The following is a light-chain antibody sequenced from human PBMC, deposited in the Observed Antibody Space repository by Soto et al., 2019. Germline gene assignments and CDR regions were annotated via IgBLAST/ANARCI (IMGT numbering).Light chain of an antibody. CDR3: QQRSNSPLT. CDR1: QTVRNN. J-gene: IGKJ4*01. V-gene: IGKV3-11*01. Sequence: EIVLTQSAATLSFSPGERATLSCRASQTVRNNLAWYQQRPGQAPRLLIYDASSKATGIPARVRASGSGTDFTLTISSLEPEDFAVYYCQQRSNSPLTFGGGTKVEIK. CDR2: DAS.